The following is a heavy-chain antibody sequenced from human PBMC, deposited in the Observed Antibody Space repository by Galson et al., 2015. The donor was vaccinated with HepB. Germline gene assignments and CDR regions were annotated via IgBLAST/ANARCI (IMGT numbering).Heavy chain of an antibody. CDR3: AKDLYGGPSYFGH. Sequence: SLRLSCAASGFTYSSYAMSWVRQAPGKGLEWVSAISGSGGSTYYADSVRGRVTISRDNSRNTLYLQLSSLRAEDTAVYYCAKDLYGGPSYFGHWGQGTLVTVSS. J-gene: IGHJ4*02. D-gene: IGHD4-23*01. CDR2: ISGSGGST. V-gene: IGHV3-23*01. CDR1: GFTYSSYA.